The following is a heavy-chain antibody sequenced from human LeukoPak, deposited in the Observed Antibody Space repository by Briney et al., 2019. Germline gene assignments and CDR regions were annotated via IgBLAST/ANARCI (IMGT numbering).Heavy chain of an antibody. J-gene: IGHJ4*02. V-gene: IGHV4-39*01. Sequence: SETLSLTCTVSGGSISSSSYYWGWTRQPPGKGLEWIGSIYYSGSTYYNPSLKSRVTISVDTSKNQFSLKLSSVTAADTAVYYCARHLTYYYDSSGYYFDYWRQGTLVTVSS. CDR3: ARHLTYYYDSSGYYFDY. D-gene: IGHD3-22*01. CDR1: GGSISSSSYY. CDR2: IYYSGST.